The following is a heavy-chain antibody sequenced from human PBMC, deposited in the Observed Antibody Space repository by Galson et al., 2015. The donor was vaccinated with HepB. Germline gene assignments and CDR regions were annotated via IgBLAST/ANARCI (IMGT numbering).Heavy chain of an antibody. D-gene: IGHD3-22*01. CDR2: IWYDGSNK. V-gene: IGHV3-30*18. Sequence: SLRLSCAASGFTFSSYGMHWVRQAPGKGLEWVAVIWYDGSNKYYADSVKGRFTISRDNSKNTLYLQMNSLGAEDTAVYYCAKNAVNPDYYDSSGYYLDYWGQGTLVTVSS. CDR1: GFTFSSYG. J-gene: IGHJ4*02. CDR3: AKNAVNPDYYDSSGYYLDY.